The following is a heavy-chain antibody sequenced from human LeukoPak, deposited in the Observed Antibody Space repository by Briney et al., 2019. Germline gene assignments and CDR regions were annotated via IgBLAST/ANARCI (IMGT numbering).Heavy chain of an antibody. CDR3: ARPQVLLWFGELAMDV. V-gene: IGHV1-2*02. Sequence: VASVKVSCKASGYTFTGYYMHWVRQAPGQGLEWMGWINPNSGGTNYAQKFQGRVTMTRDTSISTAYMELSRLRSDDTAVYYCARPQVLLWFGELAMDVWGQGTTVTVSS. CDR2: INPNSGGT. D-gene: IGHD3-10*01. J-gene: IGHJ6*02. CDR1: GYTFTGYY.